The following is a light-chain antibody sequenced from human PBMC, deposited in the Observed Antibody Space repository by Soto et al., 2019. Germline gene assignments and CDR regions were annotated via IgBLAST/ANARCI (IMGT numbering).Light chain of an antibody. CDR1: GSVSSSY. CDR2: VAS. CDR3: QQYGSSSPIT. V-gene: IGKV3-20*01. Sequence: EIVLTQSPGTLSLSPGERATLSCRASGSVSSSYLAWYQQKPGLAPRLLIYVASSRATGLPDRFSGSGSGTDFTLTISTLEPDDFEVYYCQQYGSSSPITFGQGTRLEIK. J-gene: IGKJ5*01.